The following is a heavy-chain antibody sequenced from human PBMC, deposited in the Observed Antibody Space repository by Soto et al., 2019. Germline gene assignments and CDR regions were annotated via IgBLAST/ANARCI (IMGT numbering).Heavy chain of an antibody. CDR2: VIPILGVV. CDR1: GGYYRSYT. J-gene: IGHJ4*01. Sequence: QVQVVQSGAEVKKPGSSVKVSCKASGGYYRSYTITWVRQAPGQRLEWMGRVIPILGVVNYAQKFQGKVTFTADKSTSTAYMELSSLRSDDTAVYYCARESVGDYPLLDYWGQGTLVTVSS. D-gene: IGHD4-17*01. CDR3: ARESVGDYPLLDY. V-gene: IGHV1-69*08.